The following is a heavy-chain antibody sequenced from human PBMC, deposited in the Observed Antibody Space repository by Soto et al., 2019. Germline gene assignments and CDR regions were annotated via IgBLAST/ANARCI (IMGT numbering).Heavy chain of an antibody. J-gene: IGHJ4*02. Sequence: ASVKVSCRASGYTFTVYFMHWVRQAPGQGLEWMGWINPNRGDTNYVQKFQGRVTMTRDMSISTVYMDLRRLTSDDTAVYYCARVRTYYDRSGSLDYWGQGTLVTVSS. CDR3: ARVRTYYDRSGSLDY. CDR2: INPNRGDT. V-gene: IGHV1-2*02. CDR1: GYTFTVYF. D-gene: IGHD3-22*01.